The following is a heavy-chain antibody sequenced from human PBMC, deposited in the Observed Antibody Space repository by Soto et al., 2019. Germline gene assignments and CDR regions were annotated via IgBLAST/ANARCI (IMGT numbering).Heavy chain of an antibody. CDR2: IYSSGGT. V-gene: IGHV4-4*07. Sequence: QVQLQESGPGLVKPSETLSLTCTVSGGSISNYYWSWIRQPAGKGLEWIGRIYSSGGTDYNPSLNSRVTIWADTSRNQFSLKVTSVTAADTAVYYCARGSTYYDFWSGSPPYYGMDVW. CDR1: GGSISNYY. D-gene: IGHD3-3*01. CDR3: ARGSTYYDFWSGSPPYYGMDV. J-gene: IGHJ6*01.